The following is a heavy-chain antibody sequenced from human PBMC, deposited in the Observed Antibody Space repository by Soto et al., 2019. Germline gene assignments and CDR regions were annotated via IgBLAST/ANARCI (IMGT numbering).Heavy chain of an antibody. CDR1: GGTFSSYA. J-gene: IGHJ4*02. Sequence: GASVKVSCKASGGTFSSYAISWVRQAPGQGLEWMGGIIPIFSTANYAQKFQGRVTITADESTSTAYMELSSLRSEDTAVYYCARGGGHCSGGSCSGGRDWGQGTLVTVSS. CDR2: IIPIFSTA. CDR3: ARGGGHCSGGSCSGGRD. D-gene: IGHD2-15*01. V-gene: IGHV1-69*13.